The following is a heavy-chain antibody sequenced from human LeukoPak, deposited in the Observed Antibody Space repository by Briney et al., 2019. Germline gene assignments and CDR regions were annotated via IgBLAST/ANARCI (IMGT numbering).Heavy chain of an antibody. D-gene: IGHD2-2*01. Sequence: GESLKISCKGSGYSFTSYWIGWVRQMPGKGLEWMGIFYPGDSDTRYSPSFQGQVTISADKSISTAYLQWSSLKASDTAMYYCATIDCSSTSCPLGAVDYWGQGTLVTVSS. CDR1: GYSFTSYW. CDR2: FYPGDSDT. CDR3: ATIDCSSTSCPLGAVDY. V-gene: IGHV5-51*01. J-gene: IGHJ4*02.